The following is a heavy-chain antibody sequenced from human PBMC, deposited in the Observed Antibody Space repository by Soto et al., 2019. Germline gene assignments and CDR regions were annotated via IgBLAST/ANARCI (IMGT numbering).Heavy chain of an antibody. CDR1: GGSVDRGDYY. D-gene: IGHD4-17*01. CDR2: VSSYRGAT. CDR3: SRGYNESRDYFVGSQIVDY. Sequence: PSETLSLTCTVSGGSVDRGDYYWTWIRQPPGKVLEWIAYVSSYRGATDYNPSLKSRLTISLCAPMNEVSLQMTSVTAADTAVYYYSRGYNESRDYFVGSQIVDYLGQESLVTVSS. V-gene: IGHV4-30-4*01. J-gene: IGHJ4*02.